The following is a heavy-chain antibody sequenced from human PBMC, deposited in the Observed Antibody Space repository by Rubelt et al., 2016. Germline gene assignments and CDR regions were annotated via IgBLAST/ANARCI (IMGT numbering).Heavy chain of an antibody. CDR3: ARDVNSWYYFDY. Sequence: VQLLESGGGLVQPGGSLRLSCAASGFTFSSYAMSWVRQAPGKGLEWVAVISYDGSNKYYADSVKGRFTISRDNSKNTLYLQMNSLRAEDTAVYYWARDVNSWYYFDYWGQGTLVTVSS. J-gene: IGHJ4*02. CDR2: ISYDGSNK. V-gene: IGHV3-30*04. D-gene: IGHD6-13*01. CDR1: GFTFSSYA.